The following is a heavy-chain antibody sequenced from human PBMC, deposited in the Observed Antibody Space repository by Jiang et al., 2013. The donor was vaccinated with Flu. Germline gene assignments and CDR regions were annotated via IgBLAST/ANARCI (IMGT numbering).Heavy chain of an antibody. CDR3: ARDTYYYDSSGYYPGFLDY. V-gene: IGHV1-18*01. Sequence: SGAEVKKPGASVKVSCKASGYTFTSYGISWVRQAPGQGLEWMGWISAYNGNTNYAQKLQGRVTMTTDTSTSTAYMELRSLRSDDTAVYYCARDTYYYDSSGYYPGFLDYWGQGTLVTVSS. D-gene: IGHD3-22*01. J-gene: IGHJ4*02. CDR2: ISAYNGNT. CDR1: GYTFTSYG.